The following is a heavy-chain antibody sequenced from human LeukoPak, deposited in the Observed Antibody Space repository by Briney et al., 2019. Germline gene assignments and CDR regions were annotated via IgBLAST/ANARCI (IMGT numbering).Heavy chain of an antibody. J-gene: IGHJ5*02. Sequence: PSETLSLTCTVSGGSISSYYWSWIRPPPGKGLERIGHIYYSGSTNYNPSLKSRVTISIDTSKNQFSLKLSSVTAADAAVYFCARQVRTTVHFDPWGQGTLVTVSS. V-gene: IGHV4-59*01. CDR3: ARQVRTTVHFDP. CDR2: IYYSGST. D-gene: IGHD4-17*01. CDR1: GGSISSYY.